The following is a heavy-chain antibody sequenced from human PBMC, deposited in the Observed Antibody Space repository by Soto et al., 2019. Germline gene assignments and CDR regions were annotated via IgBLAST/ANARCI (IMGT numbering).Heavy chain of an antibody. CDR2: TYISGDT. V-gene: IGHV4-4*07. Sequence: SETLSLTCSVSCDSISTYYWSWIRQSAGKGLEWIGRTYISGDTNYNPSLKSRVTMSVDTSKNQLSLKLRSVTAADTAVYYCAREYTETVDGPTPFYFDYWGQGTPVTVSS. CDR3: AREYTETVDGPTPFYFDY. D-gene: IGHD6-19*01. CDR1: CDSISTYY. J-gene: IGHJ4*02.